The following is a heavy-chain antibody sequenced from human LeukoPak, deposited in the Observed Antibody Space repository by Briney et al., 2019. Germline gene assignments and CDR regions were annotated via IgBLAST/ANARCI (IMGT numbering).Heavy chain of an antibody. Sequence: ASVKVSCKASGYTFTSYDINWVRQATGQGLEWMGWMNPNSGNTGYAQKFQGRVTTTRNTSISTAYMELSSLRAEDTAVYYCARGRIVTEGGWYMDYWGQGTLVTVSS. CDR2: MNPNSGNT. D-gene: IGHD6-19*01. J-gene: IGHJ4*02. V-gene: IGHV1-8*01. CDR1: GYTFTSYD. CDR3: ARGRIVTEGGWYMDY.